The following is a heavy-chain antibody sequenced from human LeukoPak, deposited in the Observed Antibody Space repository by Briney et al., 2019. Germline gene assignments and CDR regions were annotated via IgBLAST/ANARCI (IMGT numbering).Heavy chain of an antibody. J-gene: IGHJ4*02. Sequence: GGSLRLSCAASGFTFDDYAMHWVRQAPGKGLEWVSGISWNSGSIGYADSVKGRFTISRDNAKNSLYLQMNSLGAEDMALYYCAKAFAYSSSWAESYFDYWGQGTLVTVSS. CDR2: ISWNSGSI. CDR1: GFTFDDYA. V-gene: IGHV3-9*03. CDR3: AKAFAYSSSWAESYFDY. D-gene: IGHD6-13*01.